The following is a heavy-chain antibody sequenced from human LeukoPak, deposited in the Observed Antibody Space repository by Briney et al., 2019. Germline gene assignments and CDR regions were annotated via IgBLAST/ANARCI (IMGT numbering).Heavy chain of an antibody. Sequence: SETLSLTCAVYGGSFSGYYWSWIRQPPGKGLGWIGEINHSGSTNYNPSLKSRVTISVDTSKNQFSLKLSSVTAADTAVYYCARGPCGGDCYRYYYDSSGYYSTLYFDYWGQGTLVTVSS. J-gene: IGHJ4*02. D-gene: IGHD3-22*01. CDR1: GGSFSGYY. CDR2: INHSGST. V-gene: IGHV4-34*01. CDR3: ARGPCGGDCYRYYYDSSGYYSTLYFDY.